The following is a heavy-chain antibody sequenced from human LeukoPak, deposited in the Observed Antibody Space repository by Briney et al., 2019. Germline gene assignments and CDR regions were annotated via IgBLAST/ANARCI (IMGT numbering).Heavy chain of an antibody. CDR1: GGTFRSYA. D-gene: IGHD3-10*01. Sequence: SVKVSXKASGGTFRSYAISWVRQAPGQGLEWMGRIIPIFGTANYAQKFQGRVTITTDESTSTAYMELSSLRSEDTAVYYCARDFTMVRGVMYYWGQGTLVTVSS. J-gene: IGHJ4*02. V-gene: IGHV1-69*05. CDR2: IIPIFGTA. CDR3: ARDFTMVRGVMYY.